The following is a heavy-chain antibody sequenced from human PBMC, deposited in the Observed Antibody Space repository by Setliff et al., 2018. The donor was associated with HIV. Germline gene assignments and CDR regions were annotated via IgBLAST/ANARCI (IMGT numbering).Heavy chain of an antibody. Sequence: PSETLSLTCTVSGGSISSYYWSWIRQPPGKGLEWIGYIYYSGSTNYNPSLKSRVTISVDTSKNQFSLKLSSVIAADTAVYYCARIFGYQGYYYGMDVWGQGTTVTVSS. J-gene: IGHJ6*02. D-gene: IGHD3-3*01. CDR2: IYYSGST. CDR3: ARIFGYQGYYYGMDV. V-gene: IGHV4-59*01. CDR1: GGSISSYY.